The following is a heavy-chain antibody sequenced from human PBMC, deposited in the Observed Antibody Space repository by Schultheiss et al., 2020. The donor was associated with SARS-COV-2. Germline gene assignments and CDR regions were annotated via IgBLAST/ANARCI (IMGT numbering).Heavy chain of an antibody. CDR2: ISAYNGNT. CDR3: ARDLGRVAANWFDP. V-gene: IGHV1-18*01. J-gene: IGHJ5*02. Sequence: ASVKVSCKASGGTFSSYAISWVRQAPGQGLEWMGWISAYNGNTNYAQKLQGRVTMTTDTSTSTAYMELRSLRSDDTAVYYCARDLGRVAANWFDPWGQGTLVTVSS. D-gene: IGHD6-19*01. CDR1: GGTFSSYA.